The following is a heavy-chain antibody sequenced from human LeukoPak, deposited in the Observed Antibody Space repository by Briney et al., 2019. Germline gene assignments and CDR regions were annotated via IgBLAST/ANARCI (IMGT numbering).Heavy chain of an antibody. V-gene: IGHV1-2*02. CDR2: INPNSGGT. CDR3: AREDIVVVPAAIYYYYGMDV. D-gene: IGHD2-2*01. CDR1: GYTFTGYY. J-gene: IGHJ6*02. Sequence: PEASVTVSCKASGYTFTGYYMHWVRQAPGQGLEWVGWINPNSGGTNYAQKFQGRVTMTRDTSISTAYMELSRLRSDDTAVYYCAREDIVVVPAAIYYYYGMDVWGQGTTVTVSS.